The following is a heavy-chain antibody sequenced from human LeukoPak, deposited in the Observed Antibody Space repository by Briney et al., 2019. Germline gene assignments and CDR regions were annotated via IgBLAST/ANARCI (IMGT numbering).Heavy chain of an antibody. J-gene: IGHJ4*02. CDR2: INPNTGNP. Sequence: ASVKVSCKTSGYTFTNYAMNWVRQAPGQGLEWMGWINPNTGNPTYAQGFTGRFVFSLDTSVTTTYLQISGLKAEDTAVYYCARDLGGMVRGVIDYWGQGTLVTVSS. CDR3: ARDLGGMVRGVIDY. D-gene: IGHD3-10*01. CDR1: GYTFTNYA. V-gene: IGHV7-4-1*02.